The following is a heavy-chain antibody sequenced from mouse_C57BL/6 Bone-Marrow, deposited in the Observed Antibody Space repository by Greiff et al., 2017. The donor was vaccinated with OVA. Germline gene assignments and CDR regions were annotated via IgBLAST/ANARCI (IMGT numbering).Heavy chain of an antibody. Sequence: EVKLVESGGDLVKPGGSLKLSCAASGFTFSSYGMSWVRQTPDKRLEWVATISSGGSYTYYPDSVKGRFTISRDNAKNTLYLQMSSLKSEDTAMYYCARRDDYHWYFDVWGTGTTVTVSS. J-gene: IGHJ1*03. CDR1: GFTFSSYG. CDR2: ISSGGSYT. CDR3: ARRDDYHWYFDV. D-gene: IGHD2-4*01. V-gene: IGHV5-6*02.